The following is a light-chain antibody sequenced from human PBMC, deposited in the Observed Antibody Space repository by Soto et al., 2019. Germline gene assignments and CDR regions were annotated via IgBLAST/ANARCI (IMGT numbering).Light chain of an antibody. V-gene: IGKV3-20*01. CDR3: KKYGSTPKS. CDR2: GAS. Sequence: EIVLTQSPGTLSLSPGERATLSCRASQSVRSSYLAWFQQKPGQAPRLLIYGASSRATGIPERFSGSESGTDFTLTISRLEPEDFAVYYCKKYGSTPKSFGQGTKLEIK. J-gene: IGKJ2*01. CDR1: QSVRSSY.